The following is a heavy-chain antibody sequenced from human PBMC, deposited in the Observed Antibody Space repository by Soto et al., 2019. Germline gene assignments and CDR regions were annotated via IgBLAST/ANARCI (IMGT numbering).Heavy chain of an antibody. J-gene: IGHJ6*02. CDR3: ARGHYYYGMDV. V-gene: IGHV4-30-2*01. CDR1: NGSVSSGTYS. Sequence: SETLSLTCTVSNGSVSSGTYSWSWVRQPPGKGLEWIGYIYYSGTTYYTPSLKSRLTMSMDRANDHFSLNLTSVTAADTAVYFCARGHYYYGMDVWGQGITVTVYS. CDR2: IYYSGTT.